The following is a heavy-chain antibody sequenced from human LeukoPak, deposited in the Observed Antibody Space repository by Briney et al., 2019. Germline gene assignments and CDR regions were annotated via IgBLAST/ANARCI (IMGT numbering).Heavy chain of an antibody. CDR1: GYTFTGYY. CDR3: ARSQQLAGWFDP. D-gene: IGHD6-6*01. J-gene: IGHJ5*02. Sequence: ASVKLSCKASGYTFTGYYMHWVRQAPGQGLEWMGWINPNSGGTNYAQKFQGRVTMTRDTSISTAYMELSRLRSDDTAVYYCARSQQLAGWFDPWGQGTLVTVSS. V-gene: IGHV1-2*02. CDR2: INPNSGGT.